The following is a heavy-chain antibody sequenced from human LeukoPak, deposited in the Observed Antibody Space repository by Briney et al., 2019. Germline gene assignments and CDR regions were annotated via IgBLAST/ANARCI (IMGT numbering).Heavy chain of an antibody. J-gene: IGHJ6*02. V-gene: IGHV3-21*01. Sequence: GGSLRLSCAAFGFTCNSYWMSWVRQAPGKGLEWVSSISSSSNYVFYADSVKGRITISRDNAKNSLYLQINSLRAEDTAVYYCARDPRGAAGTYGMDVWGQGTTVTVSS. D-gene: IGHD6-13*01. CDR1: GFTCNSYW. CDR3: ARDPRGAAGTYGMDV. CDR2: ISSSSNYV.